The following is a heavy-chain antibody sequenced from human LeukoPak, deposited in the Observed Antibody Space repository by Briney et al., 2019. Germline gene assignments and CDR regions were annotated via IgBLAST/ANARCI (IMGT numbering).Heavy chain of an antibody. CDR3: AKGGYQLPPDFDY. J-gene: IGHJ4*02. CDR2: IWYDGSNK. CDR1: GFTFSSYG. Sequence: PGGSLRLSCAASGFTFSSYGMHWVRQAPGKGLEWVAVIWYDGSNKYYADSVKGRFTISRDNSKNTLYLQMNSLRAEDTAVYYCAKGGYQLPPDFDYWGQGTLVTVSS. D-gene: IGHD2-2*01. V-gene: IGHV3-33*06.